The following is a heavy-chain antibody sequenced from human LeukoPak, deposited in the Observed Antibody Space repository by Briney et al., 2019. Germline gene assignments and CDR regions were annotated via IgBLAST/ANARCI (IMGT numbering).Heavy chain of an antibody. Sequence: GGSLRLSCAASGFTFSSNWMHWVRQAPGKGLVWVSRINEDGSTTNYADSVKGRSTVFRDNAKNTLYLQMNSLRAEDTAVYYCVRDLGGRSGHWGQGTLVTVSS. J-gene: IGHJ4*02. D-gene: IGHD1-26*01. CDR1: GFTFSSNW. V-gene: IGHV3-74*01. CDR2: INEDGSTT. CDR3: VRDLGGRSGH.